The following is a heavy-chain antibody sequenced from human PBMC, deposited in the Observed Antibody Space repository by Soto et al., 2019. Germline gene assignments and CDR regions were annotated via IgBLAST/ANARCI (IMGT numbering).Heavy chain of an antibody. J-gene: IGHJ4*02. V-gene: IGHV4-59*01. CDR1: GGSISSYY. D-gene: IGHD1-1*01. Sequence: QVQLQESGPGLVKPSETLSLICTVSGGSISSYYWSWIRQPPGKGLEWIGHIYYSGSTNYNPSLKSRVTISIDTSKRQFSLKLSSVTAVDTAVYFCARRPPSTTTPHLYYFDYWGQGTLVTVSS. CDR2: IYYSGST. CDR3: ARRPPSTTTPHLYYFDY.